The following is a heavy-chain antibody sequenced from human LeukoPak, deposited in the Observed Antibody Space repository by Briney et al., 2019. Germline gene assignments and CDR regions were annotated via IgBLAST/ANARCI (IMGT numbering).Heavy chain of an antibody. D-gene: IGHD2-2*01. V-gene: IGHV1-69*13. CDR3: ARALDILVVPGADNWLDP. J-gene: IGHJ5*02. Sequence: VASVKVSCKASGGTFNNYAITWLRQAPGQGLEWMGGIIPIFGTTNYAQKFQGRVTINADESTDTANMELSSLRSEDTAVYYCARALDILVVPGADNWLDPWGQGTLVTGSS. CDR2: IIPIFGTT. CDR1: GGTFNNYA.